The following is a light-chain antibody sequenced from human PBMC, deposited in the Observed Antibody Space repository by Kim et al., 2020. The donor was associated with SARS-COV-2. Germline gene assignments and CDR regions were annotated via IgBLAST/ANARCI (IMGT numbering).Light chain of an antibody. CDR2: DAS. Sequence: EIVLTQSPGALSLSSGERATLSCRASQYVSGSSLAWYQQRPGQAPRLLIYDASSRATGIPDRFSGSGSGTDFTLTISSLEPEDFALYYCQQYDSSPHTFGQGTKLEI. J-gene: IGKJ2*01. V-gene: IGKV3-20*01. CDR1: QYVSGSS. CDR3: QQYDSSPHT.